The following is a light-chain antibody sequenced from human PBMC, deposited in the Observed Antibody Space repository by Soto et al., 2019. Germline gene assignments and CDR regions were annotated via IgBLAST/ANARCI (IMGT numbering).Light chain of an antibody. V-gene: IGKV3-11*01. CDR1: QSVGGY. Sequence: EIVLTHSPATLSLSPGERATLSCRASQSVGGYLAWYQQKPGQPPRLLIYDASNKVTGIPARFSGSGSGTDVTLTTSSLEAEDVAVSYCQHRSNCTLLTFGGGTKVEIK. CDR3: QHRSNCTLLT. J-gene: IGKJ4*01. CDR2: DAS.